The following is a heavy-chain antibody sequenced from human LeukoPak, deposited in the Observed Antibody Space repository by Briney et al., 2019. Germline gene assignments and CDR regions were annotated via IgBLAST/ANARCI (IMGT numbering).Heavy chain of an antibody. CDR1: GDSVSSNSAA. D-gene: IGHD1-26*01. Sequence: SQTLSLTCVISGDSVSSNSAAWNWIRQSPSRGLEWLGRTYYRSKWYYDYSVAVKSRVTINPDASKNQFSLQLSSVTPEDTAVYYCVRDPVGGSTIFDCWGQGTLVTVSS. V-gene: IGHV6-1*01. J-gene: IGHJ4*02. CDR3: VRDPVGGSTIFDC. CDR2: TYYRSKWYY.